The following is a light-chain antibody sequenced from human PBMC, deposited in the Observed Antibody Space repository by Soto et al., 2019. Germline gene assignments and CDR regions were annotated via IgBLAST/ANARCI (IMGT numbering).Light chain of an antibody. CDR2: LGS. CDR1: DSLLHSDGYNY. Sequence: DIVMTQSPLSLPVTPGEPATISCRSSDSLLHSDGYNYLGWYLQKPGQPPQLLIYLGSNRASGVPDRFSGGGSGTHFTLTISRVEAEDAGIYYCIQAQRGWAFGQGTKVEIK. J-gene: IGKJ1*01. CDR3: IQAQRGWA. V-gene: IGKV2-28*01.